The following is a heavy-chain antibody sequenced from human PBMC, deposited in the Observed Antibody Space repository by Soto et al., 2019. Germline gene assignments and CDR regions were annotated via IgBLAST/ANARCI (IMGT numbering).Heavy chain of an antibody. Sequence: SVKVSCKSSGGTFSSYAISWVRQAPGQGLEWMGGIIPIFGTANYAQKFQGRVTITADESTSTAYMELSSLRSEDTAVYYCARDQGKLGSGNYYYYYYGMDVWGQGTTVTVSS. CDR3: ARDQGKLGSGNYYYYYYGMDV. V-gene: IGHV1-69*13. CDR2: IIPIFGTA. D-gene: IGHD3-10*01. CDR1: GGTFSSYA. J-gene: IGHJ6*02.